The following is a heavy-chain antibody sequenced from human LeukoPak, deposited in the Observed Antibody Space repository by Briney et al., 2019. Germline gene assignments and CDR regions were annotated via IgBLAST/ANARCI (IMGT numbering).Heavy chain of an antibody. CDR2: IYYSGST. J-gene: IGHJ3*02. D-gene: IGHD3-9*01. CDR1: GGSISSYY. CDR3: ARVKVRYFDWLLSPDAFDI. Sequence: SETLSLTCIVSGGSISSYYWSWIRQPPGKGLEWIGYIYYSGSTNYNPSLKSRVTISVDTSKNQFSLKLSSVTAADTAVYYCARVKVRYFDWLLSPDAFDIWGQGTMVTVSS. V-gene: IGHV4-59*01.